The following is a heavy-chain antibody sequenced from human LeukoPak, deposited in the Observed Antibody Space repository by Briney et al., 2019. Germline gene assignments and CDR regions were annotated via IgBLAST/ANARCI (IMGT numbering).Heavy chain of an antibody. J-gene: IGHJ4*02. CDR2: IGYDGSNK. V-gene: IGHV3-33*06. CDR3: AKDPGVEYYFDY. Sequence: GRSLRLSCAASGFTFSSYGMHWVRQAPGKGLEWVAVIGYDGSNKYYADSVKGRFTISRDNSKNTLYLQMNSLRAEDTAVYYCAKDPGVEYYFDYWGQGTLVTVSS. D-gene: IGHD1-1*01. CDR1: GFTFSSYG.